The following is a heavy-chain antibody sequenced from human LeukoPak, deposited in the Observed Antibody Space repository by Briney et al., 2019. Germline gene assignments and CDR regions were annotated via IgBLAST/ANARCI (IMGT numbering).Heavy chain of an antibody. CDR2: ISAYNGNT. V-gene: IGHV1-18*01. D-gene: IGHD6-13*01. Sequence: ASVKVSCKASGYTFTSYGISWVRQAPGQGLEWMGWISAYNGNTNYAQKLQGRVTMTTDTSTSTAYMELSSLRSEDTAVYYCASTIAAAGTTLRFDPWGQGTLVTVSS. CDR3: ASTIAAAGTTLRFDP. CDR1: GYTFTSYG. J-gene: IGHJ5*02.